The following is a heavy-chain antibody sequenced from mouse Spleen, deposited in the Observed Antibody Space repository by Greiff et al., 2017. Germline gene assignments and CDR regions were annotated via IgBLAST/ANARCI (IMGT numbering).Heavy chain of an antibody. CDR2: IDPENGDT. CDR1: GFNIKDDY. Sequence: VQLQQSGAELVRPGASVKLSCTASGFNIKDDYMHWVKQRPEQGLEWIGWIDPENGDTEYASKFQGKATITADTSSNTAYLQLSSLTSEDTAVYYCTRSYYSNYGFAYWGQGTLVTVSA. CDR3: TRSYYSNYGFAY. D-gene: IGHD2-5*01. V-gene: IGHV14-4*01. J-gene: IGHJ3*01.